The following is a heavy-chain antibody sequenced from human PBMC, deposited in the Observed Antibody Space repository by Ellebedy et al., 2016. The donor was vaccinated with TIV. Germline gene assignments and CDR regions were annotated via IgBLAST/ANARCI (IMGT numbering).Heavy chain of an antibody. CDR3: ARDPGYCKSTSCYNLDFFDF. J-gene: IGHJ4*02. CDR2: INPNTGDT. Sequence: ASVKVSCKASGYSFIGYYLHWVRQAPGQGFEWMGWINPNTGDTDYAQKFQDRVKMTRDTSLTTAYMELSSLRPDDGAVYFCARDPGYCKSTSCYNLDFFDFWGQGTLVTVSS. D-gene: IGHD2-2*02. V-gene: IGHV1-2*02. CDR1: GYSFIGYY.